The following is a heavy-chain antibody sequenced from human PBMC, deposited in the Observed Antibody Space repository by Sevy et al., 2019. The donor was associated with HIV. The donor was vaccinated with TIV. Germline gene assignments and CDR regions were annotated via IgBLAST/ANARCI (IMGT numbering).Heavy chain of an antibody. V-gene: IGHV3-7*01. J-gene: IGHJ4*02. CDR3: VRGMAAAGSF. D-gene: IGHD6-13*01. CDR2: INQDGSVK. CDR1: GFSLNNYW. Sequence: GGFLRLSCVVSGFSLNNYWMSWVRQAPGKGLEWVANINQDGSVKYYVGSVKGRFTISRDHARNLLHLQMNGLRVEDTALYYCVRGMAAAGSFWGQGTLVTVSS.